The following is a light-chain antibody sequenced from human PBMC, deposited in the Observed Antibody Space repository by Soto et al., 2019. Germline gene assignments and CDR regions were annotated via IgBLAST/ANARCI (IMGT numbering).Light chain of an antibody. Sequence: QPVLTQSPSASASLGASVKLTCTLSSGHSSYAIAWYQQQPEKGPRYLMKLNSDGSHTKGDGIPDRFSGSSSGAERYLTISRLQSEDEADYYCQTWGTGYWVFGGGTKVTVL. V-gene: IGLV4-69*01. CDR3: QTWGTGYWV. CDR1: SGHSSYA. J-gene: IGLJ3*02. CDR2: LNSDGSH.